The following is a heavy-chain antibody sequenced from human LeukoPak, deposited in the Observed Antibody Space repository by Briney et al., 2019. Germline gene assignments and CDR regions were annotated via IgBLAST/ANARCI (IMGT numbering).Heavy chain of an antibody. D-gene: IGHD3-10*01. J-gene: IGHJ5*02. CDR2: ISAYNGDT. CDR1: GYPFTNYA. CDR3: ARMSGPYLAPGAGWLDP. V-gene: IGHV1-18*01. Sequence: VASVKVSCKASGYPFTNYAINWVPQAPGQGLEWMGRISAYNGDTKYAQKFQDRVTMTTDTSTSTVYMELTTLRSDDTAVYYCARMSGPYLAPGAGWLDPWGQGTLLTVSS.